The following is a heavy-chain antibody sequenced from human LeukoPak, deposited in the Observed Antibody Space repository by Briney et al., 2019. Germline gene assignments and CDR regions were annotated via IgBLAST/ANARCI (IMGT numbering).Heavy chain of an antibody. D-gene: IGHD2-21*01. CDR3: ARDLYRGQNNIVVVIAMVD. CDR2: ISSSSSYI. Sequence: GRSLRLSCAVSGFTFSSYSMNWVRQAPGKGLEWVSSISSSSSYIYYADSVKGRFTISRDNAKNSLYLQMNSLRAEDTAVYYCARDLYRGQNNIVVVIAMVDWGQGTLVTVSS. V-gene: IGHV3-21*01. J-gene: IGHJ4*02. CDR1: GFTFSSYS.